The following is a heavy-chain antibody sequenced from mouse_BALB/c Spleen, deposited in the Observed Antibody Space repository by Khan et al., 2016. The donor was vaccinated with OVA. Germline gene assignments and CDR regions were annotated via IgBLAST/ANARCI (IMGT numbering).Heavy chain of an antibody. J-gene: IGHJ2*01. CDR2: INPRSGYT. V-gene: IGHV1-7*01. CDR3: ARDRIDY. Sequence: QVQLKQSGAELAKPGASVKMSCKASGYTFSNYWIHWVKQRLGQGLEWIGYINPRSGYTYYNQTFNDKATLTTDKSSSTVYMQLSSLTSEDSAVYYCARDRIDYWGQGTTLTVSS. CDR1: GYTFSNYW.